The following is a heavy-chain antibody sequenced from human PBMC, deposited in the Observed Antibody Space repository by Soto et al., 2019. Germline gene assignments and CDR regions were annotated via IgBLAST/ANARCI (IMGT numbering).Heavy chain of an antibody. CDR2: TYYRTRWYH. D-gene: IGHD3-10*01. Sequence: SQTLSLPCAISGESVSSNSAAWNWIRQSPSRGLEWLGRTYYRTRWYHDYTVSVKSRLTINPDTSKNQFSLQLKSVTLEDTAVYYCARGGLIWFGKPPTSSYNWFDPWGQGTLVTVSS. CDR3: ARGGLIWFGKPPTSSYNWFDP. V-gene: IGHV6-1*01. J-gene: IGHJ5*02. CDR1: GESVSSNSAA.